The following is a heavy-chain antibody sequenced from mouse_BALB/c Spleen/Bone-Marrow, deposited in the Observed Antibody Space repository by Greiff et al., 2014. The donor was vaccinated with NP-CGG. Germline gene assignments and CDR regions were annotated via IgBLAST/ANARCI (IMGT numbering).Heavy chain of an antibody. CDR2: IWGDGST. CDR3: ARDSFLITRALDY. V-gene: IGHV2-6-7*01. D-gene: IGHD2-4*01. J-gene: IGHJ4*01. Sequence: VKLVDSGPGLVAPSQSLSITCTVSGFSLTGYGVSWVRQPPGKGLEWLGMIWGDGSTDYNSALKSRLSISKDNSKSQVFLKMNSLQTDDTARYYCARDSFLITRALDYWGQGTSVTVSS. CDR1: GFSLTGYG.